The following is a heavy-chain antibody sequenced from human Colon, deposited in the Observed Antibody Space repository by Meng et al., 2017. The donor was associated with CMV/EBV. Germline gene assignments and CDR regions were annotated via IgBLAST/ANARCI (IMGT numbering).Heavy chain of an antibody. J-gene: IGHJ4*02. CDR1: GFSLTTTGAA. CDR3: ARHSLTILTD. D-gene: IGHD2-8*02. Sequence: TFKGPGPGLVKPTQTLTPTCTFSGFSLTTTGAAVAWVRQPPGKAPELLALIHWDDDKRYSPSLKNRLNITKDTSKNQVVLSMTDLDPADTGTFYCARHSLTILTDWGQGALVTVSS. V-gene: IGHV2-5*02. CDR2: IHWDDDK.